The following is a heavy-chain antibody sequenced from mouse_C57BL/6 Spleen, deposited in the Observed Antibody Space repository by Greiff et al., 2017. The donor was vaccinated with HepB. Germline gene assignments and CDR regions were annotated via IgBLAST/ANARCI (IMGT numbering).Heavy chain of an antibody. J-gene: IGHJ4*01. V-gene: IGHV5-4*03. CDR2: ISDGGSYT. CDR1: GFTFSSYA. CDR3: ARGPAPMDY. Sequence: EVKLMESGGGLVKPGGSLKLSCAASGFTFSSYAMSWVRQTPEKRLEWVATISDGGSYTYYPDNVKGRFTISRDNAKNTLYLQMSHLKSEDTAMYYCARGPAPMDYWGQGTSVTVSS.